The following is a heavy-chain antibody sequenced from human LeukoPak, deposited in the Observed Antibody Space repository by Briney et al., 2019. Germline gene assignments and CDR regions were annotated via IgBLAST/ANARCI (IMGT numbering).Heavy chain of an antibody. CDR1: GFTFDDYG. J-gene: IGHJ5*02. D-gene: IGHD3-9*01. Sequence: PGGSLRLSCEGSGFTFDDYGISWVRHVPGKGLEWVSSISTSSGYIYYADSVKGRFTISRDNARNFLYLQMNSLRVEDTAVYYCARDALDWYNWFDPWGQGTLVTVSS. CDR2: ISTSSGYI. V-gene: IGHV3-21*01. CDR3: ARDALDWYNWFDP.